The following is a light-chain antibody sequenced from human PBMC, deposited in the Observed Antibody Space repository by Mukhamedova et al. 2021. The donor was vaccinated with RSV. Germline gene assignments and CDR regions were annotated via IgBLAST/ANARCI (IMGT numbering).Light chain of an antibody. J-gene: IGKJ2*01. CDR3: QQYNSYYT. Sequence: SQSISSWLAWYQQIPGKAPKLLIYKASSLESGVPSRFSGSGSGTEFTLTISSLQPDDFATYYCQQYNSYYTFGQGTKLEIK. CDR1: QSISSW. V-gene: IGKV1-5*03. CDR2: KAS.